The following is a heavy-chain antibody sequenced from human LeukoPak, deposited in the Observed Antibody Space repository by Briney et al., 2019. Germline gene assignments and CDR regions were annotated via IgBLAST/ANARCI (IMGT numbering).Heavy chain of an antibody. V-gene: IGHV3-7*01. J-gene: IGHJ6*03. Sequence: GGSLRLSCAASGFTFISYWMTWVRQAPGKGLEWVANIKEDGSEKYYVDSVKGRFTISRDNAKNSLYLQMNSLRAEDTAVYYCARIRRYCSGGSCYSFRPHPYYYYMDVWGKGTTVTVSS. CDR3: ARIRRYCSGGSCYSFRPHPYYYYMDV. CDR2: IKEDGSEK. D-gene: IGHD2-15*01. CDR1: GFTFISYW.